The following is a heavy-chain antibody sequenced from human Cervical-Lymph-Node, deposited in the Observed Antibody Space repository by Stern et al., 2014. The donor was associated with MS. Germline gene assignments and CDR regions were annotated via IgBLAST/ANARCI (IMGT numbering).Heavy chain of an antibody. CDR3: ATDIGVTDTAGYFEY. V-gene: IGHV1-69*01. CDR1: GGTFTNYA. Sequence: MQLVESGAEVKKPGSSVRVSCKTSGGTFTNYAFSWVRQAPGQGPEWMGGIRPVFGTTNYAQKVQGRVTISADDSRRKTYMALISLRPEDTAVYYCATDIGVTDTAGYFEYWGQGTLVTVSS. J-gene: IGHJ4*02. CDR2: IRPVFGTT. D-gene: IGHD2-21*02.